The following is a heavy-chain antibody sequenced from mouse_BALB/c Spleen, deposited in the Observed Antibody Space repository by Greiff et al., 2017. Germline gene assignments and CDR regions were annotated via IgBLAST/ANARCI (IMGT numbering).Heavy chain of an antibody. CDR3: ARGTSSYAMDY. J-gene: IGHJ4*01. CDR1: GYSFTGYF. D-gene: IGHD3-1*01. CDR2: ISHYNGDT. V-gene: IGHV1-20*02. Sequence: VQLQQSGPELVKPGASVKISCKASGYSFTGYFMNWVLQSHGKSLEWIGRISHYNGDTFYNQKFKGKATLTVDKSSSTAHLEIRSLASEDSAVYYCARGTSSYAMDYWGQGTSVTVSS.